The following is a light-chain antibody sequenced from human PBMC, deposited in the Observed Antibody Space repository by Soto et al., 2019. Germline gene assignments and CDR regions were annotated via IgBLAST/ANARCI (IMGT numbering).Light chain of an antibody. Sequence: SYELTQPPSVSVSPGQTASIACSGDKLGDKYASWYQQKPGQSPLLVIYQDTKRPSGIPERFSGSNSGNTATLTISGTQAMDEADYYCQAWDSSTMVFGGGTKVTVL. CDR2: QDT. J-gene: IGLJ2*01. CDR1: KLGDKY. V-gene: IGLV3-1*01. CDR3: QAWDSSTMV.